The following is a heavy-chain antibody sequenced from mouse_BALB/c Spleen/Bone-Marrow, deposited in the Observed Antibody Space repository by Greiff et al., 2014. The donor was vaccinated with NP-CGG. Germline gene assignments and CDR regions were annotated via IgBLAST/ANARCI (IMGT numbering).Heavy chain of an antibody. Sequence: VQLQQSGPGLVAPSQSLSITCTVSGFSLTSYGVHWVRQPPGKGLEWLGVIWAGGSTNYDSALMSRLSISKDNSKSQVFLKMNSLQTDDTAMYYCARGLQYYAMDYWGQGTSVTVSS. V-gene: IGHV2-9*02. CDR2: IWAGGST. CDR1: GFSLTSYG. CDR3: ARGLQYYAMDY. D-gene: IGHD2-4*01. J-gene: IGHJ4*01.